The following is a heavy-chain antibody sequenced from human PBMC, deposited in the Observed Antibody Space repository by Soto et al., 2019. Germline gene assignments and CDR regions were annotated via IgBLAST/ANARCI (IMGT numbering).Heavy chain of an antibody. CDR3: ARSVTTGYFYYGMDV. CDR2: IYYSGST. CDR1: DGSTSSSSYY. V-gene: IGHV4-39*01. Sequence: SETLSLTFTLSDGSTSSSSYYWGWIRQPPGKGLEWIGSIYYSGSTYYNPSLKSRVTISVDTSKNQFSLKLSSVTAADTAVYYCARSVTTGYFYYGMDVWGQGTTVT. D-gene: IGHD4-17*01. J-gene: IGHJ6*02.